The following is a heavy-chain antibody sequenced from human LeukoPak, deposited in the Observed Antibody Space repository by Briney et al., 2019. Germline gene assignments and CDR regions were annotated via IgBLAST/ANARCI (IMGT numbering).Heavy chain of an antibody. V-gene: IGHV4-59*01. J-gene: IGHJ3*02. Sequence: PSETLSLTCTVSGGSISSYYWSWIRQPPGKGLEWIGYIYYSGSTNYNPSLKSRVTISVDTSKNQFSLKLSSVTAADTAVYYCARGAKVAGTAFDIWGQGTMVTVSS. CDR1: GGSISSYY. CDR2: IYYSGST. CDR3: ARGAKVAGTAFDI. D-gene: IGHD6-19*01.